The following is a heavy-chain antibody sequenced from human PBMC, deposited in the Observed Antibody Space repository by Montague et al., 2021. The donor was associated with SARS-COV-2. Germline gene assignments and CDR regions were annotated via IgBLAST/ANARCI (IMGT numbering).Heavy chain of an antibody. V-gene: IGHV4-4*02. D-gene: IGHD3-16*01. Sequence: SETLSLTCAVSDGSISSPNWWNWVRQPPGKGLEWIGEIYYTGNTNYNPSLKSRVTIFIDKSKNHFSLQLSSVTAADTAVYYCARGGTYHYGMDVWGQGTTV. CDR1: DGSISSPNW. CDR3: ARGGTYHYGMDV. J-gene: IGHJ6*02. CDR2: IYYTGNT.